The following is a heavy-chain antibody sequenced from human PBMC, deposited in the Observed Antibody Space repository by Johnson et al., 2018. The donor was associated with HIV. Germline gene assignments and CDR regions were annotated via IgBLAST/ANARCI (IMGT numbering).Heavy chain of an antibody. J-gene: IGHJ3*02. CDR1: GFTFNRYA. D-gene: IGHD6-6*01. CDR2: MSFDGNNR. CDR3: ARDSSNSFRFEMYAFDI. V-gene: IGHV3-30*19. Sequence: QVQLVESGGGAVQPGTSLRLSCAASGFTFNRYAMHWVRQAPGKGLEWVAVMSFDGNNRYYADSVKGRFTISRDNSKNTLYLQMNSLRPEDTAVYYCARDSSNSFRFEMYAFDIWGQGTMVTVSS.